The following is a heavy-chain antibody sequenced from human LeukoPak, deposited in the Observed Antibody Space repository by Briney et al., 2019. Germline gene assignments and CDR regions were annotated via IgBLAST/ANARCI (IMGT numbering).Heavy chain of an antibody. Sequence: GASVKVSCKASGYTFTSYGISWVRQAPGQGLEWMGWISAYNGNTNYAQKLQGRVTITRDTSASTAYMELSSLRSEDMAVYYCARGGWELLDDAFDIWGQGTMVTVSS. CDR1: GYTFTSYG. V-gene: IGHV1-18*03. J-gene: IGHJ3*02. D-gene: IGHD1-26*01. CDR3: ARGGWELLDDAFDI. CDR2: ISAYNGNT.